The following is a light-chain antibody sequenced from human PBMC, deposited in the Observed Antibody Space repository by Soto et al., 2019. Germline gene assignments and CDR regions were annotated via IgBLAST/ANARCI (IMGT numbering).Light chain of an antibody. CDR3: SSYTTSNPYV. CDR1: SSDIGNYNY. V-gene: IGLV2-14*01. CDR2: EVS. Sequence: QSALTQPASVSGSPGQSITISCTGTSSDIGNYNYVSWYRQYPGKAPKLMIYEVSNRPAGVSNRLSGSKSGNTASLTISGLQAEDEADYYRSSYTTSNPYVFGTGTKVTVL. J-gene: IGLJ1*01.